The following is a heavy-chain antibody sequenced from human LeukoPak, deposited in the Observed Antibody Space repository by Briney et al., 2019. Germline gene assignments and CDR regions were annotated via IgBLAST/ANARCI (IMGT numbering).Heavy chain of an antibody. V-gene: IGHV3-7*01. CDR3: ARVTGATPPRFDY. D-gene: IGHD1-20*01. Sequence: GGSLRLSCAASGFTFSSYWMSWVRQAPGKGLEWVANIQQDGSEKYYVDSVKGRFTISRDNAKNSLYLQMNSLRAEDTAVYYCARVTGATPPRFDYWGQGTLVTVSS. J-gene: IGHJ4*02. CDR2: IQQDGSEK. CDR1: GFTFSSYW.